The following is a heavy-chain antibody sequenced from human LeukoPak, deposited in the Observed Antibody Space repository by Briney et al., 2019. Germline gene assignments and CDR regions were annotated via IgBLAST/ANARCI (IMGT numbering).Heavy chain of an antibody. D-gene: IGHD6-13*01. V-gene: IGHV3-30*18. Sequence: GGSLRLSCAASGFTFSTYGMHWVRQAPGQGLEWVAVIPPGGSPKYYADSVKGRFTISRDNSKNTLSLEMSRLRAEDTAVYYCAKDGGIAAAGTFDYWGQGTLVTVSS. CDR1: GFTFSTYG. J-gene: IGHJ4*02. CDR3: AKDGGIAAAGTFDY. CDR2: IPPGGSPK.